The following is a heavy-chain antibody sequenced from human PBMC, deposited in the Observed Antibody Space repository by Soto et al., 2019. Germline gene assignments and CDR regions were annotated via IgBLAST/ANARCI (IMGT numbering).Heavy chain of an antibody. J-gene: IGHJ5*02. CDR2: INHSGST. CDR3: ARGSGLTNWFDP. V-gene: IGHV4-34*01. D-gene: IGHD5-12*01. CDR1: GGSFSGYY. Sequence: KPSETLSLTCAVYGGSFSGYYWSWIRQPPGKGLEWIGEINHSGSTNYNPSLKSRVTISVDTSKNQFSLKLSSVTAADTAVYYCARGSGLTNWFDPWGQGTLVTVPQ.